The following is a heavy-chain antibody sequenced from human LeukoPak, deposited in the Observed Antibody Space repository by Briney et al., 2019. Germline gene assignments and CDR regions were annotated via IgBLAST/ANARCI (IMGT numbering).Heavy chain of an antibody. J-gene: IGHJ6*03. CDR1: GGSMSSSSYY. CDR2: MYYSGST. CDR3: ARHVYSSSWIYYYYYMDV. Sequence: ASETLSLTCTVSGGSMSSSSYYWGWIRQPPGKGLEWIGSMYYSGSTYYNPSLKSRVTISVDTSKNQFSLKLSSVTAADTAVYFCARHVYSSSWIYYYYYMDVWGKGTTVTVSS. D-gene: IGHD6-13*01. V-gene: IGHV4-39*01.